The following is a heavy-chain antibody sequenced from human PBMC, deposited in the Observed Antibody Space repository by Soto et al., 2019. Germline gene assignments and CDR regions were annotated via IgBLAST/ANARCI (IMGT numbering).Heavy chain of an antibody. J-gene: IGHJ6*02. Sequence: GGSLRLSCAASGFTFSSYAMSWVRQAPGKGLEWVSAISGSGGSTYYADSVKGRFTISRDNSKNTLYLQMNSLRAEDTAVYYCAKGASVALTNYYYYYYGMDVGGQGTTVTVSS. CDR2: ISGSGGST. CDR1: GFTFSSYA. CDR3: AKGASVALTNYYYYYYGMDV. D-gene: IGHD3-3*01. V-gene: IGHV3-23*01.